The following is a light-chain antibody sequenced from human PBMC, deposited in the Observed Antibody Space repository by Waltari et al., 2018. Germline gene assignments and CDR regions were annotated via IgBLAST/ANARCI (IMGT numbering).Light chain of an antibody. CDR2: DAS. J-gene: IGKJ4*01. CDR1: QSVSNH. Sequence: EFVLTQSPATLSLSPGERATLSCRASQSVSNHLAWYQQKPGQAPRLLIYDASNRATGIPARFSGSGSGTDFTLTISSLEPEDFAVYYCQQRSNWPPGSFGGGTKVEIK. V-gene: IGKV3-11*01. CDR3: QQRSNWPPGS.